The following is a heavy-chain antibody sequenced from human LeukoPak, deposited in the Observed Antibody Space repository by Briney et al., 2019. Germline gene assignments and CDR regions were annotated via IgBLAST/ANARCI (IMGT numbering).Heavy chain of an antibody. V-gene: IGHV3-23*01. CDR2: ISGSGGST. CDR1: GFTFSSYG. J-gene: IGHJ4*02. Sequence: PGGSLRLSCAASGFTFSSYGMSWVRQAPGKGLEWVSAISGSGGSTYYADSVKGRFTISRDNSKNTLYLQMNSLRAEDTAVYYCASHKFIEMVPDYWGQGTLVTVSS. CDR3: ASHKFIEMVPDY. D-gene: IGHD5-24*01.